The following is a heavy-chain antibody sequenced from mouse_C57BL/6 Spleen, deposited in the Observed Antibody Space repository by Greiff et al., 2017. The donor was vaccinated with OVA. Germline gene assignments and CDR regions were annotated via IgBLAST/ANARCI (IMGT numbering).Heavy chain of an antibody. CDR3: VRPYYSNYAWFAY. Sequence: EVQLVESGGGLVQPKGSLKLSCAASGFSFNTYAMNWVRQAPGKGLEWVARIRSKSNNYATYYADSVKDRFTISRDDSESMLYLQMNNLKTEDTAMYYCVRPYYSNYAWFAYWGQGTLVTVSA. CDR2: IRSKSNNYAT. D-gene: IGHD2-5*01. J-gene: IGHJ3*01. V-gene: IGHV10-1*01. CDR1: GFSFNTYA.